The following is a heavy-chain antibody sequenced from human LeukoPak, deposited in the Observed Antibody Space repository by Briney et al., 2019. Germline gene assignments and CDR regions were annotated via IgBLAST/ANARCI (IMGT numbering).Heavy chain of an antibody. D-gene: IGHD6-13*01. CDR2: IWNDGSNK. CDR1: GFTFSSYG. Sequence: GRSLRLSCAASGFTFSSYGMHWVRQAPGKGLEWVSLIWNDGSNKYSADSVKGRFTISRDKSKNTLFLQMNSLRAEDTAVYHCAKSDSSSWYEFYPWGQGTLVTVSS. CDR3: AKSDSSSWYEFYP. V-gene: IGHV3-33*03. J-gene: IGHJ5*02.